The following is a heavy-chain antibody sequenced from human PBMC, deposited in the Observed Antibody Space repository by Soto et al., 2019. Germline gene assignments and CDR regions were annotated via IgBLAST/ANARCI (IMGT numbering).Heavy chain of an antibody. CDR3: AIVPNPFRLIIGYEDAYDC. CDR2: TYYRYKWYN. Sequence: PSQTLSLTCAISGDSVSSNHDAWNWIRQSPSRSLEWLGRTYYRYKWYNDYAVSVKSRITINPDTSQNQFSLQLNSVTSEDTAVYDCAIVPNPFRLIIGYEDAYDCWGQGIMVTVSS. J-gene: IGHJ3*01. V-gene: IGHV6-1*01. D-gene: IGHD5-18*01. CDR1: GDSVSSNHDA.